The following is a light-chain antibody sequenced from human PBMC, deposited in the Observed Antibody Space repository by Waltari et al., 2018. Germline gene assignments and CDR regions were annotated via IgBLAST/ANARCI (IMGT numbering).Light chain of an antibody. CDR2: GAA. J-gene: IGKJ2*01. CDR3: QQYGSS. Sequence: EIVLTQSPGTLSLSPGESATLSCRAGQSVSSSYLAWCQQKPVQAPRLCICGAASRATGIPDRFSGSGSGTDFTLTISRLEPEDFAVYYCQQYGSSFGQGTKLEIK. V-gene: IGKV3-20*01. CDR1: QSVSSSY.